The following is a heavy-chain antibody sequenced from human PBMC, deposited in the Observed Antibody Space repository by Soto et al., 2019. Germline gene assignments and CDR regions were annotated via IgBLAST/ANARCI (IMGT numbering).Heavy chain of an antibody. CDR2: VSWNSGAK. J-gene: IGHJ4*02. Sequence: GGSLRLSCVASGFSFDDFVMNWVRQRPGKGLKWVSSVSWNSGAKLYADSVKGRFAISRDSAKKSVYLQMNSLRPDDTAFYYCAKGVATAVPALDYWGQGTLVTVSS. V-gene: IGHV3-9*01. D-gene: IGHD2-21*02. CDR1: GFSFDDFV. CDR3: AKGVATAVPALDY.